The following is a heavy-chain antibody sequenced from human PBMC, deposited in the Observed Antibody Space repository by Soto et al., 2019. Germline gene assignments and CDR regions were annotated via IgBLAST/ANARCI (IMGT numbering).Heavy chain of an antibody. V-gene: IGHV4-34*01. CDR2: INHSGST. Sequence: PSETLSLTCAVYGGSFSGYYWSWIRQPPGKGLEWIGEINHSGSTNYNPSLNSRVTISVDRSKYQFSLKLSSVTAADTAVYYCASVSRQYYYDSSGFNDAFDIWGQGTMVTVSS. D-gene: IGHD3-22*01. CDR1: GGSFSGYY. J-gene: IGHJ3*02. CDR3: ASVSRQYYYDSSGFNDAFDI.